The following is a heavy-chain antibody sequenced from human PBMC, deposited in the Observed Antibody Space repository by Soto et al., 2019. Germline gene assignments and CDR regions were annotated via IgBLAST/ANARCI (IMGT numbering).Heavy chain of an antibody. D-gene: IGHD3-3*01. CDR3: VAQRVESADY. V-gene: IGHV3-33*03. CDR1: GLTLSSYG. Sequence: QVQLVESGGGVVQPGKSLRLSCAVSGLTLSSYGMHWVRQAPGKGLEWVAVIWYDGSKKYYADSVKGRFTVSRDNSKNLGHLEINRLRDEDTAVYHCVAQRVESADYWGQGTLVTVSS. J-gene: IGHJ4*02. CDR2: IWYDGSKK.